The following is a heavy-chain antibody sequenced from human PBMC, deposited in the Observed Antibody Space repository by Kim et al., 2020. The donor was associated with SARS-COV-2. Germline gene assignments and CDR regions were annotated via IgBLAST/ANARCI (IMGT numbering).Heavy chain of an antibody. CDR3: AKDLGPTLWFGELAPRFYFDY. D-gene: IGHD3-10*01. CDR2: IYSGGSST. CDR1: GFTFSSYA. J-gene: IGHJ4*02. V-gene: IGHV3-23*03. Sequence: GGSLRLSCAASGFTFSSYAMSWVRQAPGKGLEWVSVIYSGGSSTYYADSVKGRFTISRDNSKNTLYLQMNSLRAEDTAVYYCAKDLGPTLWFGELAPRFYFDYWGQGTLVTVSS.